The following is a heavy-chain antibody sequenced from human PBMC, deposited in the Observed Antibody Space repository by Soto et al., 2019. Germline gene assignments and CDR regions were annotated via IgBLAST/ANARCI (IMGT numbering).Heavy chain of an antibody. CDR3: ARGPVGEWLVRAYNYYVMDV. CDR2: IYYSGST. CDR1: GGSISSYY. Sequence: SETLSLTCTVSGGSISSYYWSWIRQPPGKGLEWIGYIYYSGSTNYNPSLKSRVTISVDTSKNQFSLKLSSVTAADTAVYYCARGPVGEWLVRAYNYYVMDVWGQGTTVTVS. V-gene: IGHV4-59*01. J-gene: IGHJ6*02. D-gene: IGHD6-19*01.